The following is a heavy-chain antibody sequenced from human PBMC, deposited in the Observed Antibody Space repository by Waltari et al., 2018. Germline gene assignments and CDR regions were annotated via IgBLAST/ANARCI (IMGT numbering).Heavy chain of an antibody. V-gene: IGHV3-33*01. CDR2: IWYDGRNK. D-gene: IGHD6-6*01. Sequence: QVQLVESGGGVVQPGRSLRLSCAASGFTFSNYGMHWVRQAQGKGLEWVEVIWYDGRNKYYADSVKGRFTISRDNSKNTLYLQMNSLRAEDTAVYYCARETGRSSEAYWGQGTLVTVSS. J-gene: IGHJ4*02. CDR1: GFTFSNYG. CDR3: ARETGRSSEAY.